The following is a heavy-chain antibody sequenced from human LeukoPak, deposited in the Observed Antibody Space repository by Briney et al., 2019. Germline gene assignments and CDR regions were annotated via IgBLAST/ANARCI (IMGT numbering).Heavy chain of an antibody. CDR3: AKHPGYQLSNSNWFDP. D-gene: IGHD2-2*01. V-gene: IGHV3-73*01. Sequence: PGGSLKLSCAASGFIFSGSAMHWVRQASGKGLEWVGRIRSKANSYATAYSASVKVRFTISRDNSNNTLYLQMNSLRAEYTAVYYCAKHPGYQLSNSNWFDPWGQGTLVTVSS. CDR2: IRSKANSYAT. J-gene: IGHJ5*02. CDR1: GFIFSGSA.